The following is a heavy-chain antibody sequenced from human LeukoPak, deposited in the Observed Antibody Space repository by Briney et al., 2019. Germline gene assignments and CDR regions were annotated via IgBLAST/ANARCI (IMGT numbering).Heavy chain of an antibody. CDR2: INTNTGNP. J-gene: IGHJ4*02. D-gene: IGHD2-2*01. Sequence: ASVKVSCKASGYTFTSYAMNWVRQAPGQGLEWMGWINTNTGNPTYARGFTGRFVFSLDTSVSTAYLQISSLKAEDTAVYYCASPRLDCSSTSCYAFDYWGQGTLVTLSS. CDR3: ASPRLDCSSTSCYAFDY. CDR1: GYTFTSYA. V-gene: IGHV7-4-1*02.